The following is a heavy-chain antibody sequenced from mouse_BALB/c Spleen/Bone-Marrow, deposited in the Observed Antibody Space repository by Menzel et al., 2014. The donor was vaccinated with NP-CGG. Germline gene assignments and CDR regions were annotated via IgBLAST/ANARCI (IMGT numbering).Heavy chain of an antibody. CDR3: AGITTVDY. Sequence: DVKLVESGGGLVKPGGSLKLSCAASGFIFSGYAMSWVRQTPEKRLEWVASISSGGTTYYPDSVKGRFTISRDNARNILYLQVSSLRSEDTAMYYCAGITTVDYWGQGTSVTVSS. J-gene: IGHJ4*01. D-gene: IGHD1-1*01. CDR1: GFIFSGYA. V-gene: IGHV5-6-5*01. CDR2: ISSGGTT.